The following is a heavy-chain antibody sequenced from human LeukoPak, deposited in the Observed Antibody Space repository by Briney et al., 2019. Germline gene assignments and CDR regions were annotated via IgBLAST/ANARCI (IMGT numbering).Heavy chain of an antibody. Sequence: SETLSLTCTVSGDSINGYFWTWVRQPPGRGLEWMGFIHYIGSTHYTPSLRSRVTMSVDTSENRFSLELHSVTAADTAVYYCARSPTSYYDRLALDIWGQGTMVTVSS. CDR2: IHYIGST. CDR3: ARSPTSYYDRLALDI. V-gene: IGHV4-59*01. CDR1: GDSINGYF. D-gene: IGHD3-22*01. J-gene: IGHJ3*02.